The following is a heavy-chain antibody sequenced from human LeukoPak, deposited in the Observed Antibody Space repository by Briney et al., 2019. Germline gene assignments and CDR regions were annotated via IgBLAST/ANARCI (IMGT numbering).Heavy chain of an antibody. CDR1: GFTFSSYA. CDR3: AKWGFYGDYGDY. J-gene: IGHJ4*02. CDR2: ISGSGGST. Sequence: GASLRLSCAASGFTFSSYAMSWVRQAPGKGLEWVSAISGSGGSTYYADSVKGRFTISRDNSKNTLYLQMNSLRAEDTAVYCCAKWGFYGDYGDYWGQGTLVTVSS. D-gene: IGHD4-17*01. V-gene: IGHV3-23*01.